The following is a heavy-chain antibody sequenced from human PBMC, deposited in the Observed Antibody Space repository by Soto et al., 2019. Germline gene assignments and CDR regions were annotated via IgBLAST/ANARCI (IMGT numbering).Heavy chain of an antibody. Sequence: PGGSLRLACAASGFTFSSYGMHWVRQAPGKGLEWVAVIWYDGSNKYYADSVKGRFTISRDNSKNTLYLQMNSLRAEDTAVYYCAREYCSGGSCYYYGMYVRGQGTTVTVSS. J-gene: IGHJ6*02. D-gene: IGHD2-15*01. CDR1: GFTFSSYG. V-gene: IGHV3-33*01. CDR2: IWYDGSNK. CDR3: AREYCSGGSCYYYGMYV.